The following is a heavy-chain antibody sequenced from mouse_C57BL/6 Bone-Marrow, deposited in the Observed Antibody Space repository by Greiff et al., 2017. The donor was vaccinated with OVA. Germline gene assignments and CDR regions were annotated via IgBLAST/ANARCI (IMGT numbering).Heavy chain of an antibody. CDR2: ISSGGDYI. CDR1: GFTFSSYA. CDR3: TRGGYGNYHPYYFDY. V-gene: IGHV5-9-1*02. J-gene: IGHJ2*01. D-gene: IGHD2-10*02. Sequence: EVMLVESGEGLVKPGGSLKLSCAASGFTFSSYAMSWVRQTPEKRLEWVAYISSGGDYIYYADTVKGRFTISRDNARNTLYLQMSSLKSEDTAMYYCTRGGYGNYHPYYFDYWGQGTTLTVSS.